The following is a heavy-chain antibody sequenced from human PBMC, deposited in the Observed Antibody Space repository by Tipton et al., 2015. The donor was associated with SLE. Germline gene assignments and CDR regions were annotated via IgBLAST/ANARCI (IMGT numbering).Heavy chain of an antibody. D-gene: IGHD6-19*01. CDR3: ASGGSGWYIY. J-gene: IGHJ4*02. V-gene: IGHV4-59*11. Sequence: TLSLTCTVSGGSISSHYWSWIRQPPGKGLEWIGYIYYSGSTNYNPSLKSRVTISVDTSKNQFSLKLSSVTAADTAVYYCASGGSGWYIYWGQGTLVTVSS. CDR2: IYYSGST. CDR1: GGSISSHY.